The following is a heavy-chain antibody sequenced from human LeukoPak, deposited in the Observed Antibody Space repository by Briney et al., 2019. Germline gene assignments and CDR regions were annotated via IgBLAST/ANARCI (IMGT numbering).Heavy chain of an antibody. J-gene: IGHJ4*02. CDR2: ISWNSGSI. CDR3: AKDSRFLEWLLPNFDY. Sequence: PGGSLRLSCAASGFTFDDYAMHWVRQAPGKGLEWVSGISWNSGSIGYADSVKGRFTISRDNAKNSLYLQMNSLRAEDTALYYCAKDSRFLEWLLPNFDYWGQGTLVTVSS. V-gene: IGHV3-9*01. CDR1: GFTFDDYA. D-gene: IGHD3-3*01.